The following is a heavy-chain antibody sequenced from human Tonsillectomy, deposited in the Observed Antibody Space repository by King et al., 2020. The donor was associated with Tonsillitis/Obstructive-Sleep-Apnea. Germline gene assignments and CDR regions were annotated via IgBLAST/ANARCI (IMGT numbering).Heavy chain of an antibody. D-gene: IGHD6-6*01. CDR2: IYRDDDK. Sequence: TLKESGPTLVKPTQTLTLTCTFSGFSLSTSGVGVGWIRQPPGKALEWLALIYRDDDKRYSPSLKSRLTITKDTSNNQVVLTMTNMDPVDTATFYCAHRLKYRSWSWGFDYWRQGALVTVSS. CDR1: GFSLSTSGVG. V-gene: IGHV2-5*02. CDR3: AHRLKYRSWSWGFDY. J-gene: IGHJ4*02.